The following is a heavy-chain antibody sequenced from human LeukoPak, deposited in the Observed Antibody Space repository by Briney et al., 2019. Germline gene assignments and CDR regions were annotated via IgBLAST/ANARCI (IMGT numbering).Heavy chain of an antibody. CDR2: IYTSGST. J-gene: IGHJ6*02. V-gene: IGHV4-4*07. Sequence: SETLSLTCTVSGGSISSYYWSWIRQPAGKGLEWIGRIYTSGSTNYNPSLKSRVTMSVDTSKNQFSLKLSSVTAADTAVYYCASHNAAGSYYYYYYGMDVWGQGTTVTVSS. CDR3: ASHNAAGSYYYYYYGMDV. CDR1: GGSISSYY. D-gene: IGHD6-13*01.